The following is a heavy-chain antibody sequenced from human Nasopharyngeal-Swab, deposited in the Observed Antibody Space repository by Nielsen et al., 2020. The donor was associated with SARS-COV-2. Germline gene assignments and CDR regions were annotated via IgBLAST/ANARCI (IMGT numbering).Heavy chain of an antibody. CDR2: ISCSSRYI. J-gene: IGHJ6*02. CDR1: GFTFNNYN. D-gene: IGHD3-3*01. Sequence: GGSLRLSCAASGFTFNNYNFNWVRQAPGKVLEWVSSISCSSRYIYYADSVKGRFTISRDNAKNSLYLQMNSLRAEDTAVYYCARDGLDYDFWSAYFMDVWGQGTTVTISS. V-gene: IGHV3-21*01. CDR3: ARDGLDYDFWSAYFMDV.